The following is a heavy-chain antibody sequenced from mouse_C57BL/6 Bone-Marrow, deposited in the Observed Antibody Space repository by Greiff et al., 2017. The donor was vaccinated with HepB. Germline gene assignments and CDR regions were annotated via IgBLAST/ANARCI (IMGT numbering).Heavy chain of an antibody. CDR1: GYTFTNYW. CDR3: ARITTVVRSYWYFDV. V-gene: IGHV1-63*01. J-gene: IGHJ1*03. CDR2: IYPGGGYT. Sequence: QVQLQQSGAELVRPGTSVKMSCKASGYTFTNYWIGWAKQRPGHGLEWIGDIYPGGGYTNYNEKFKGKATLTADKSSSTAYMQFSSLTSEDSAIYYCARITTVVRSYWYFDVWGTGTTVTVSS. D-gene: IGHD1-1*01.